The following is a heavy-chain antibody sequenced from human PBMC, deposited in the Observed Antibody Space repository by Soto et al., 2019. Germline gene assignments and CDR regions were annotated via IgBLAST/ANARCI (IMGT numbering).Heavy chain of an antibody. D-gene: IGHD2-2*01. CDR3: ARSQGSSTSLEIYYYYYYGMDV. CDR2: IIPISDTT. V-gene: IGHV1-69*01. J-gene: IGHJ6*02. Sequence: QVQLVQSGAEVKKPGSSVKVSCKASGGTFSSYAISWVRQAPGQGLEWMGGIIPISDTTNYAQKFQGRVTITADESTRTASMELSSLRSEDTAVYYCARSQGSSTSLEIYYYYYYGMDVWGQGTTVTVSS. CDR1: GGTFSSYA.